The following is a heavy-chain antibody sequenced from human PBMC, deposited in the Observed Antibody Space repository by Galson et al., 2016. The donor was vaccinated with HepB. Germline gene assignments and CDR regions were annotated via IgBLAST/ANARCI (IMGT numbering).Heavy chain of an antibody. D-gene: IGHD3-9*01. CDR1: GFTFSSYA. CDR3: AKGLVIITSELFDY. J-gene: IGHJ4*02. CDR2: ISGSGANT. V-gene: IGHV3-23*01. Sequence: SLRLSCAASGFTFSSYAMSWVRQAPGKGLEWVSGISGSGANTYYADSVKGRFTISRDNSKNTLYLQLNSLRAEDTAVYYCAKGLVIITSELFDYWGQGTLVTVSS.